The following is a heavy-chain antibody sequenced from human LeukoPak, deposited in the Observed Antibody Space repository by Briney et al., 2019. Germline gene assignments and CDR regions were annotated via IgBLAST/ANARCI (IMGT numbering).Heavy chain of an antibody. V-gene: IGHV1-69*13. CDR2: IIPIFGTA. CDR1: GGTFSSYA. J-gene: IGHJ4*02. Sequence: GASVKGSFKASGGTFSSYAISGGRAAAGEGGGRRGGIIPIFGTANYAQKFQRRVTITADESTSTAYMELSSLRSEDTAVYYCARVVRGNSVFDYWGQGTLVTVSS. D-gene: IGHD4-23*01. CDR3: ARVVRGNSVFDY.